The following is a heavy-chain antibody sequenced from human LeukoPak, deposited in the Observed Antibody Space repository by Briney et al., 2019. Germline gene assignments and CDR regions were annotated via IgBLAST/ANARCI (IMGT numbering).Heavy chain of an antibody. CDR1: GFTFSSYV. CDR3: AKDSSSSNNYYGMDV. CDR2: ISASVVST. Sequence: GGSLKLSCAASGFTFSSYVMNWVRQASGKGLEWVSTISASVVSTYYADSVKGRFTVSRDNSKNTLYLQMNSLRAEDTAVYYCAKDSSSSNNYYGMDVRGQGTTVTVSS. J-gene: IGHJ6*02. V-gene: IGHV3-23*01. D-gene: IGHD6-6*01.